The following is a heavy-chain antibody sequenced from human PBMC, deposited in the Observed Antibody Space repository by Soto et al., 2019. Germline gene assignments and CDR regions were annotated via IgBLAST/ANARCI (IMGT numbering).Heavy chain of an antibody. CDR1: GGSISSYY. V-gene: IGHV4-59*01. Sequence: PSETLSLTCTVSGGSISSYYWSWIRQPPGKGLEWIGYIYYSGSTNYNPSLKSRVTISVDTSKNQFSLKLSSVTAADTAVYYCARGNYDISGYYSKPFDYSGPRPRVTVFS. J-gene: IGHJ4*02. D-gene: IGHD3-22*01. CDR2: IYYSGST. CDR3: ARGNYDISGYYSKPFDY.